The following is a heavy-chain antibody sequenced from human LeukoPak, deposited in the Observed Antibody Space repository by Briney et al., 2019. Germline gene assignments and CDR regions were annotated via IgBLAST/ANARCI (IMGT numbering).Heavy chain of an antibody. D-gene: IGHD2-15*01. CDR2: IYYSGST. J-gene: IGHJ4*02. V-gene: IGHV4-59*01. CDR3: ARDSRGGCSGGSCYSAIDY. Sequence: SETLSLTCTVSGGSISSYYWSWIRQPPGKGLEWIGYIYYSGSTNYNPSLKSRVTISVDTSKNQFSLKLSSVTAADTAVYYCARDSRGGCSGGSCYSAIDYWGQGTLVTVSS. CDR1: GGSISSYY.